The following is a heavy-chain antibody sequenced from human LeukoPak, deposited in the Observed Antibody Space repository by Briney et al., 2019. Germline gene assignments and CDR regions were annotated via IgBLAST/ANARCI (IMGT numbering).Heavy chain of an antibody. CDR3: ARAASGIGIVGPRYYFDY. Sequence: GGSLRLSCAASGFTFDDYAMHWVRQAPGKGLEWVSGISWNSGSIGYADSVKGRFTISRDNAKNSLYLQMNSLRAEDTAVCYCARAASGIGIVGPRYYFDYWGQGTLVTVSS. V-gene: IGHV3-9*01. D-gene: IGHD1-26*01. CDR2: ISWNSGSI. J-gene: IGHJ4*02. CDR1: GFTFDDYA.